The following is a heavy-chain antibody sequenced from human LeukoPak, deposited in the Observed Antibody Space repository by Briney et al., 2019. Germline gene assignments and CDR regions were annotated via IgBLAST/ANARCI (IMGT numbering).Heavy chain of an antibody. Sequence: GGSLRLSCAASGFTFSNARMSWVRQAPGKGLEWVGRIKANTGGGTADYAAPVKGRFTISRDDSKHTLYLQMNSLKTEDTAVYYCTTDPYVGVHFDYWGQGTLVTVSS. D-gene: IGHD1-26*01. V-gene: IGHV3-15*01. CDR3: TTDPYVGVHFDY. CDR1: GFTFSNAR. CDR2: IKANTGGGTA. J-gene: IGHJ4*02.